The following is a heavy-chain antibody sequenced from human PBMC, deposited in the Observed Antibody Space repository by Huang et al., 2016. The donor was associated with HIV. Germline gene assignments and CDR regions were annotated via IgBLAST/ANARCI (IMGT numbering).Heavy chain of an antibody. J-gene: IGHJ3*02. V-gene: IGHV3-30-3*01. CDR1: GFPFNNHA. CDR3: ARAKDTWDAYDI. Sequence: QVQLVEYGGGVVQPGRSLRLSCAASGFPFNNHAMHWVRQAPGKGLDWVAVISNDGSNNYYADSVKGRFTIARDSSKSTLFLHMTSLRTEDTAVYYCARAKDTWDAYDIWGQGTMVIVSS. CDR2: ISNDGSNN. D-gene: IGHD5-18*01.